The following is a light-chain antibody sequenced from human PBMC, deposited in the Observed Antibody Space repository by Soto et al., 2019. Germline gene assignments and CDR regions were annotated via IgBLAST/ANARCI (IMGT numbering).Light chain of an antibody. J-gene: IGLJ1*01. CDR3: SSYTSSSTLV. CDR2: EVS. V-gene: IGLV2-14*01. CDR1: SGDVGGYYY. Sequence: QSALTQPASVSGSPGQSITISCTGTSGDVGGYYYVSWYQQLPGKAPKLMISEVSNRPSGVSNRFSGYKSGNTASLTISGLQAEDEADYYCSSYTSSSTLVFGTGTKVTVL.